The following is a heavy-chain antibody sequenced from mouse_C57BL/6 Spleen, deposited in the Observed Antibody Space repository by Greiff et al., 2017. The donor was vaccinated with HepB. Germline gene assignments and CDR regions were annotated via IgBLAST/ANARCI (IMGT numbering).Heavy chain of an antibody. V-gene: IGHV5-9-1*02. CDR2: ISSGGDYI. J-gene: IGHJ2*01. Sequence: EVKLQESGEGLVKPGGSLKLSCAASGFTFSSYAMSWVRQTPEKRLEWVAYISSGGDYIYYADTVKGRFTISRDNARNTLYLQMSSLKSEDTAMYYCTSGSTLYYFDYWGQGTTLTVSS. CDR3: TSGSTLYYFDY. CDR1: GFTFSSYA. D-gene: IGHD1-1*01.